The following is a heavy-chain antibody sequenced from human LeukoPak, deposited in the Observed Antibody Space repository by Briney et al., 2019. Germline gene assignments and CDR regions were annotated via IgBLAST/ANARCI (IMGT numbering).Heavy chain of an antibody. Sequence: SETLSLTCTVSGVSISSYYWSWIRQPPGKGLEWIGYIYYSGSTNYNPSLKSRVTISVDSSKNQFALKLSSVTAADTAVYYCARCDSANWFDPWGQGTLVTVSS. CDR3: ARCDSANWFDP. J-gene: IGHJ5*02. CDR1: GVSISSYY. V-gene: IGHV4-59*01. D-gene: IGHD2-21*02. CDR2: IYYSGST.